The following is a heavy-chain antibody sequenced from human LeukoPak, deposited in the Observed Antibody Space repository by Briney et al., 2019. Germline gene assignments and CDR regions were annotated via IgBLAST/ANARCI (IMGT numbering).Heavy chain of an antibody. CDR2: IYHSGST. J-gene: IGHJ5*02. CDR3: ASLPVERWFDP. CDR1: GYSISSGYY. D-gene: IGHD1-26*01. Sequence: SETLSLTCAVSGYSISSGYYWGWIRQPPGKGLEWIGSIYHSGSTYYNPSLKSRVTISVDTSENQFSLKLSSVTAADTAVYYCASLPVERWFDPWGQGTLVTVSS. V-gene: IGHV4-38-2*01.